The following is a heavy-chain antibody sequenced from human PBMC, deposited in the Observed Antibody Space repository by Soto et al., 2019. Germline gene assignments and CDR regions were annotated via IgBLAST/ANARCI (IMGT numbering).Heavy chain of an antibody. Sequence: SETLSLTCAVYGGSFSGYYWSWIRQPPGKGLEWIGEINHSGSTNYNPSLKSRVTISVDTSKNQFSLKLSSVTAADTAVYYCARGLKAPLAAAGRSTWWPNYYYYGMDVWGQGTTVTVSS. CDR2: INHSGST. CDR1: GGSFSGYY. J-gene: IGHJ6*02. D-gene: IGHD6-13*01. V-gene: IGHV4-34*01. CDR3: ARGLKAPLAAAGRSTWWPNYYYYGMDV.